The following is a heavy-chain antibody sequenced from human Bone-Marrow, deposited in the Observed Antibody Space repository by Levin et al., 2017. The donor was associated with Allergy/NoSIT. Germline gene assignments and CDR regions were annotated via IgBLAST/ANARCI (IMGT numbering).Heavy chain of an antibody. Sequence: GGSLRLSCAASGFTFSSYAMSWVRQAPGKGLEWVSAMSGSGVSTHYADSVKGRFTISRDNSKNTLYLQMNSLRAEDTAVYYCAKDLRQGYSSGSYYFDYWGQGTLVTVSS. CDR2: MSGSGVST. D-gene: IGHD5-18*01. J-gene: IGHJ4*02. V-gene: IGHV3-23*01. CDR1: GFTFSSYA. CDR3: AKDLRQGYSSGSYYFDY.